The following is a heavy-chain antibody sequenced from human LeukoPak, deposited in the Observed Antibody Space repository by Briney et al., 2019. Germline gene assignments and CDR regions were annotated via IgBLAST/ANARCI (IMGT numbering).Heavy chain of an antibody. V-gene: IGHV4-59*01. CDR2: IYYSGST. Sequence: SETLSLTCTVSGYSISSGYDWGWIRQPPGKGLEWIGYIYYSGSTNYNPSLKSRVTISVDTSKNQFSLKLSSVTAADTAVYYCARTGRWLASYYMDVWGKGTTVTISS. CDR3: ARTGRWLASYYMDV. J-gene: IGHJ6*03. CDR1: GYSISSGYD. D-gene: IGHD6-19*01.